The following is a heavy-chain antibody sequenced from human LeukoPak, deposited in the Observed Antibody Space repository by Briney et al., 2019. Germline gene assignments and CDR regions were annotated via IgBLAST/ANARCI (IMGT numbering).Heavy chain of an antibody. J-gene: IGHJ4*02. CDR1: GFTFSSYA. V-gene: IGHV3-23*01. CDR3: AKVGLHSGSYYSLDY. D-gene: IGHD1-26*01. CDR2: ISGSGGST. Sequence: RGSLRLSCAASGFTFSSYAMSWVRQAPGKGLEWVSAISGSGGSTYYADSVKGRFTISRDNSKNTLYLQMNSLRAEDTAVYYCAKVGLHSGSYYSLDYWGQGTLVTVSS.